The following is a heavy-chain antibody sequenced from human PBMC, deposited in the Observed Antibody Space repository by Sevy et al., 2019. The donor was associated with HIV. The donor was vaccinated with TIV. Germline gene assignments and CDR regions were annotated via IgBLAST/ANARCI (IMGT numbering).Heavy chain of an antibody. CDR1: GFTFSSYA. CDR2: ISYDGSNK. CDR3: AREIRVVVPAAIEGPTYYYYYGMDV. V-gene: IGHV3-30-3*01. J-gene: IGHJ6*02. Sequence: GGSLRLSCAASGFTFSSYAMHWVHQAPGKGLEWVAVISYDGSNKYYADSVKGRFTISRDNSKNTLYLQMNSLRAEDTAVYYCAREIRVVVPAAIEGPTYYYYYGMDVWGQGTTVTVSS. D-gene: IGHD2-2*01.